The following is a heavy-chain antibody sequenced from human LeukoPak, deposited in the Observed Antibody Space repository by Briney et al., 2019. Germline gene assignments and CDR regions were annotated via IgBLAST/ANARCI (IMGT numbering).Heavy chain of an antibody. CDR2: ISGSGGST. Sequence: GGSLRLSCAASGFTFSSYAMSWVRQAPGKGLEWVSAISGSGGSTYYADSVKGRFTISRDNSKNTLYLQMNSLRAVDTAVYYCAKFGCSSTSCYTGQWGQGTLVTVSS. D-gene: IGHD2-2*02. V-gene: IGHV3-23*01. CDR1: GFTFSSYA. J-gene: IGHJ4*02. CDR3: AKFGCSSTSCYTGQ.